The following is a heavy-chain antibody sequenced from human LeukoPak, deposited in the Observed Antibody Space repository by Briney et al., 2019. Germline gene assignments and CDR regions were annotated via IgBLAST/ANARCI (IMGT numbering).Heavy chain of an antibody. J-gene: IGHJ4*02. CDR1: GLTFSSYW. V-gene: IGHV3-7*03. D-gene: IGHD6-19*01. CDR3: ASWPGGWYGEDS. Sequence: PGGSLRLSCAASGLTFSSYWMSWVRQAPGKGLEWVANIKQDGSEKYCVDSLKGRFTISRDTPKNTLYLQMNSLRVEDTAVYYCASWPGGWYGEDSWGQGTLVTVSS. CDR2: IKQDGSEK.